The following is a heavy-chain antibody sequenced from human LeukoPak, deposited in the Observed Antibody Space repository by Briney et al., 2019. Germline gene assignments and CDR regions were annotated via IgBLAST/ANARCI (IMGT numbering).Heavy chain of an antibody. CDR2: MYPGDSDT. V-gene: IGHV5-51*01. J-gene: IGHJ4*02. D-gene: IGHD3-10*01. CDR3: AASTYGSGSFVDCDW. Sequence: GESLKISCKGSGYSFTNYWIVWLPQLRGKGVECLRIMYPGDSDTRYSPSFQGQVTIAADKSVSTTYLQWSSLKASDTAMYYCAASTYGSGSFVDCDWWGQGTLVSVSS. CDR1: GYSFTNYW.